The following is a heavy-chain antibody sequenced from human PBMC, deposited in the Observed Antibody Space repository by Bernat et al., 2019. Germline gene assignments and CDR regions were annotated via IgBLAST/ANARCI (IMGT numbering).Heavy chain of an antibody. CDR3: AREETRGRDAFDM. CDR1: GFPFSSYW. CDR2: INTDARST. Sequence: EVQLVESGGGLVQPGGSLRLSCTASGFPFSSYWMHWVRQAPGKGLVWVSRINTDARSTNYADFVKGRFTISRDNAKNTLYLEMNSLRAEDTAVYYCAREETRGRDAFDMWGQGTMITVSS. V-gene: IGHV3-74*01. D-gene: IGHD3-16*01. J-gene: IGHJ3*02.